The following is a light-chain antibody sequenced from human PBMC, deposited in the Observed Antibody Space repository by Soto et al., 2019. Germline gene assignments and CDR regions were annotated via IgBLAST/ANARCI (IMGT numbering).Light chain of an antibody. CDR3: QQRSNWPIFT. CDR2: DAS. CDR1: QSVSSY. Sequence: EIVLTQSPATLSLSPGERATLSCRASQSVSSYLAWYQLKPGQAPRLLIYDASNRATGIPARFSGSGSGTDFTLTISSLEPEDFAVYYCQQRSNWPIFTFGPGTKVDIK. V-gene: IGKV3-11*01. J-gene: IGKJ3*01.